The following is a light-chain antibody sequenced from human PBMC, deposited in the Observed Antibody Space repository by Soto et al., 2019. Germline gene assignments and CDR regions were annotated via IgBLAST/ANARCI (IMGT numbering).Light chain of an antibody. CDR3: QQHNSSPYT. CDR1: QRIGDW. V-gene: IGKV1-5*03. J-gene: IGKJ2*01. CDR2: KAS. Sequence: DIQMTQSSSTLSASVGDRVTITCRASQRIGDWLAWYQQKPGKAPKLLIYKASSLESGVSSRFSGSGSGTDFTLTISGLQPDDFATYYCQQHNSSPYTFGQGTKL.